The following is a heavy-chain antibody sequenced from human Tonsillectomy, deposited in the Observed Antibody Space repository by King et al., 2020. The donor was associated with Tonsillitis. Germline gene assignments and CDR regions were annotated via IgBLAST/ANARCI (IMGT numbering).Heavy chain of an antibody. J-gene: IGHJ4*02. CDR2: INHSGST. D-gene: IGHD4-17*01. CDR1: GGSFSGYY. CDR3: ARGHYGEMGFDY. V-gene: IGHV4-34*01. Sequence: QLQQWGAGLLKPSETLSLTCAVYGGSFSGYYWSWIRQPPGKGLEWIGEINHSGSTSYNPSLKSRVTISVDTSKTQFSLKLRSVTAADTAVYYCARGHYGEMGFDYWGQGTLVTVSS.